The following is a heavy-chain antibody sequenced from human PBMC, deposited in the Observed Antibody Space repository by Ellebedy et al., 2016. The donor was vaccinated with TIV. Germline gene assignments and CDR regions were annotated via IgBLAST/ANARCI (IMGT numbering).Heavy chain of an antibody. D-gene: IGHD3-10*01. Sequence: MPSETLSLTCTVSGGSISSSSYYWGWIRQPPGKGLEWIGSIYYSGSTYYNPSLKSRVTISVDTSKNQFSLKLSSVTAADTAVYYCARPRGVSSFDYWGQGTLVTVSS. CDR1: GGSISSSSYY. CDR3: ARPRGVSSFDY. J-gene: IGHJ4*02. CDR2: IYYSGST. V-gene: IGHV4-39*01.